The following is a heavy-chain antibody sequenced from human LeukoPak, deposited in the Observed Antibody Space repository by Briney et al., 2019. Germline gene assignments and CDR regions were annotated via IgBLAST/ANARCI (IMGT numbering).Heavy chain of an antibody. CDR1: GFTFSSYW. CDR2: INTDGSST. CDR3: AREGLYYDFWSGGSGSKYMDV. V-gene: IGHV3-74*01. J-gene: IGHJ6*03. D-gene: IGHD3-3*01. Sequence: GGSLRLSCAASGFTFSSYWMHWVRQAPGKGLVWVSRINTDGSSTSYADSVKGRFTISRDNAKNTLYLQMNSLRAEDTAVYYCAREGLYYDFWSGGSGSKYMDVWGKGTTVTVSS.